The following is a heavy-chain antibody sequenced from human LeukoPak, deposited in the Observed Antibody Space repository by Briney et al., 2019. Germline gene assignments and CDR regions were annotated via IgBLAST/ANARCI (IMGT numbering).Heavy chain of an antibody. CDR2: INHSGST. Sequence: SETLSLTCAVYGGSFSGYYWSWIRQPPGKGLEWIGEINHSGSTNYNPSLKSQVTISVDTSKNQFSLKLSSVTAADTAVYYCARARSVYSSGWTPYYYYGMDVWGQGTTVTVSS. CDR1: GGSFSGYY. V-gene: IGHV4-34*01. D-gene: IGHD6-19*01. J-gene: IGHJ6*02. CDR3: ARARSVYSSGWTPYYYYGMDV.